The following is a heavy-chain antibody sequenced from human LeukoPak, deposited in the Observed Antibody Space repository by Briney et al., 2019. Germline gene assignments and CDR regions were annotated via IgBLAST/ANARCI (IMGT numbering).Heavy chain of an antibody. D-gene: IGHD1-26*01. CDR2: ISAYNGNT. J-gene: IGHJ4*02. V-gene: IGHV1-18*01. CDR1: GGTFSSYA. CDR3: ARTVGGSYTGAHDY. Sequence: ASVKVSCKASGGTFSSYAISWVRQAPGQGLEWMGWISAYNGNTNYAQKLQGRVTMTTDTSTSTAYMELRSLRSDDTAVYYCARTVGGSYTGAHDYWGQGTLVTVSS.